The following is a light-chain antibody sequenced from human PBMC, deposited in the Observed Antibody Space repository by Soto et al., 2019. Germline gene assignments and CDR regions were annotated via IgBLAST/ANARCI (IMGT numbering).Light chain of an antibody. J-gene: IGKJ1*01. CDR3: QQGYSISWT. Sequence: DIQMTQTPSSLSASVGDRVTLTCRASQSISSYLNWYQQRPGKAPKVLIYGASTLQSGVPSRFSGSGSGTEFTLTISSLQPEDFATYPCQQGYSISWTFGQGTKVDIK. V-gene: IGKV1-39*01. CDR2: GAS. CDR1: QSISSY.